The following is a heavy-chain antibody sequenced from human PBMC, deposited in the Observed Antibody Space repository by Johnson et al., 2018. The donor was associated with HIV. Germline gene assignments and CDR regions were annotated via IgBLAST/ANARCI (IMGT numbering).Heavy chain of an antibody. V-gene: IGHV3-30-3*01. Sequence: QVQLVESGGGLVQPGRSLRLSCAASGFTFSSYAMHWVRQAPGKGLEWVAVISYDGSNKYYADSVKGRFTISRDNSKNTLYLQMKSLRPEDTALYYCAKDSRAYAFDIWGQGTMVTVSS. CDR2: ISYDGSNK. CDR1: GFTFSSYA. CDR3: AKDSRAYAFDI. J-gene: IGHJ3*02.